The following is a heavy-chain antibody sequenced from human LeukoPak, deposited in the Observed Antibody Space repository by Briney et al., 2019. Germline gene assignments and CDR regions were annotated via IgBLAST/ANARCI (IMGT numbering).Heavy chain of an antibody. CDR2: IKQDGSEK. D-gene: IGHD6-19*01. Sequence: GGSLSLSCAASGFNFSSYWMSWVSQAPGKGREWVANIKQDGSEKYYVDSVKGRFTTSRDNAKDSLYLQMNSLRAEDTAVYYCERARVAGSLGYYYGMDVWGQGTKVTVSS. V-gene: IGHV3-7*01. CDR3: ERARVAGSLGYYYGMDV. J-gene: IGHJ6*02. CDR1: GFNFSSYW.